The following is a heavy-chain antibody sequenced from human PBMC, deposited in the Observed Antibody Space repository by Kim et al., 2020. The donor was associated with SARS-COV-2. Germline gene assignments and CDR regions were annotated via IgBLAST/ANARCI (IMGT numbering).Heavy chain of an antibody. Sequence: GGSLRLSCAASGFTFSSYAMHWVRQAPGKGLEWVAVIWYDGSNKYYADSVKGRFTISRDNSKNTLYLQMNSLRAEDTAVYYCAKAEWGVAAAFDYWGQGT. CDR3: AKAEWGVAAAFDY. CDR2: IWYDGSNK. J-gene: IGHJ4*02. V-gene: IGHV3-33*06. D-gene: IGHD2-15*01. CDR1: GFTFSSYA.